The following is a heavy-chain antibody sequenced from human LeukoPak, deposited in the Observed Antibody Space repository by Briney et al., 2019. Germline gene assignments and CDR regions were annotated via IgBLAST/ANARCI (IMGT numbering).Heavy chain of an antibody. D-gene: IGHD1-7*01. CDR1: GYSTSSDYY. J-gene: IGHJ4*01. V-gene: IGHV4-38-2*01. Sequence: SETLSLTCAVSGYSTSSDYYWGWIRPPPGKGLEWLGTIYQSGSTNYNPSLRSRISISVDTSRNQFSLTLRSVTAADTALYYCARVRNYAAGYPDCWGQGTLVTVSS. CDR3: ARVRNYAAGYPDC. CDR2: IYQSGST.